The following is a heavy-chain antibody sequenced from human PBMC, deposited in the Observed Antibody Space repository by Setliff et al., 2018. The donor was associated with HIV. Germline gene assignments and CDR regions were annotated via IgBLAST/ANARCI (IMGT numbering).Heavy chain of an antibody. CDR3: ASNFRSGYWYFDP. D-gene: IGHD2-15*01. V-gene: IGHV3-64*02. CDR2: ISNIGDHT. Sequence: LRLSCAASGFAFSNYGMHWVRQAPGKRLEYVSAISNIGDHTYYADSVKGRFTISRDNSKNRLDLQMGSLRAEDMAVYYCASNFRSGYWYFDPWGRGTLVTVPQ. J-gene: IGHJ2*01. CDR1: GFAFSNYG.